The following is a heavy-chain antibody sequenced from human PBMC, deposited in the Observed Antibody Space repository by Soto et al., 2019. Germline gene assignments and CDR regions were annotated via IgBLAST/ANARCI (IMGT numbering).Heavy chain of an antibody. CDR2: ISGSGGST. J-gene: IGHJ4*02. CDR1: GFTFSNYA. D-gene: IGHD2-15*01. CDR3: AKVPRYCSGGSCFGGYFDY. V-gene: IGHV3-23*01. Sequence: EVQLLESGGGLVQPGGSLRLSCAASGFTFSNYAMSWVRQAPGKGPKWVSAISGSGGSTYYADSVKGRFTISRDNSKNTLYLQMNSLRAEDTAVYYCAKVPRYCSGGSCFGGYFDYWGQGTLVTVSS.